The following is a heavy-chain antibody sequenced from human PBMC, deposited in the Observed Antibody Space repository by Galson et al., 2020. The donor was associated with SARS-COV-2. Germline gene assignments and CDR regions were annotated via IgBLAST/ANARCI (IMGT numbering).Heavy chain of an antibody. CDR2: ISYDGRNK. D-gene: IGHD6-19*01. CDR1: GFTFSAYP. V-gene: IGHV3-30-3*01. J-gene: IGHJ6*02. Sequence: GGSLRLSCAASGFTFSAYPMHWVRQAPGKGLEWVAIISYDGRNKYYADSVKGRFTISRDNSKNTLYLQMNNLRPEDTAVYYCARDGGGWFPYYYYGMDVWGQGTTVPSP. CDR3: ARDGGGWFPYYYYGMDV.